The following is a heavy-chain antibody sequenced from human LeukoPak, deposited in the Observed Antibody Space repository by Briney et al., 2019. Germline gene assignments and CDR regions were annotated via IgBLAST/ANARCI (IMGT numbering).Heavy chain of an antibody. CDR3: AIPATMVRGVGDY. CDR2: INPNSGGT. J-gene: IGHJ4*02. CDR1: GYTFTGYY. Sequence: SVKVSCKASGYTFTGYYMHWVRQAPGQGLEWMGWINPNSGGTNYAQKFQGRVTMTRDTSITTAYMELSRLRSDDTAVYYCAIPATMVRGVGDYWGQGTLVTVSS. D-gene: IGHD3-10*01. V-gene: IGHV1-2*02.